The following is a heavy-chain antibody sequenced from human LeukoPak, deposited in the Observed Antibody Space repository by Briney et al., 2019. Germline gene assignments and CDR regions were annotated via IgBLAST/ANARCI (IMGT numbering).Heavy chain of an antibody. J-gene: IGHJ4*02. CDR3: ARGGVDFYYDSSGYVTRGSRNFDY. Sequence: PSETLSLTCTVSGYSIGSGYYWGWIRQPPGKGLEWIGSLYSSGSTYYNPSLKSRVTISVDTSKNQFSLNLSSVTAADTAVYYCARGGVDFYYDSSGYVTRGSRNFDYWGQGTLVTVSS. CDR1: GYSIGSGYY. V-gene: IGHV4-38-2*02. D-gene: IGHD3-22*01. CDR2: LYSSGST.